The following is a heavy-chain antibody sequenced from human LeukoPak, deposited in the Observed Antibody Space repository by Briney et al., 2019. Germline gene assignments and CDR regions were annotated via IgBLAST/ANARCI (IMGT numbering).Heavy chain of an antibody. Sequence: SETLSLTCTVSGGSISSYYWSWIRQPAGKGLEWIGRIYTSGSTNYNPSLKSRVTMSVDTSKNQFSLKLSSVTAADTAVYYCAREADRYDFWSGHYSWFDYWGQGTLVTVSS. J-gene: IGHJ4*02. CDR2: IYTSGST. CDR1: GGSISSYY. D-gene: IGHD3-3*01. V-gene: IGHV4-4*07. CDR3: AREADRYDFWSGHYSWFDY.